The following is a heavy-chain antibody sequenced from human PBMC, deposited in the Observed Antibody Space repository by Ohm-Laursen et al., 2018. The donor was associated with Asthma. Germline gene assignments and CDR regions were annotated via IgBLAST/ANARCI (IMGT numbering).Heavy chain of an antibody. CDR1: GFYFSSYS. J-gene: IGHJ4*02. CDR2: ISFDGSNK. Sequence: SLRLSCAASGFYFSSYSMHWVRQAPGKGLEWVAVISFDGSNKYYADSVKGRFTISRDNSKNTLYLQMNSLRAEDTAIYYCAKDVLGFVAAAQDWGQGTLVTVSS. D-gene: IGHD6-13*01. V-gene: IGHV3-30*18. CDR3: AKDVLGFVAAAQD.